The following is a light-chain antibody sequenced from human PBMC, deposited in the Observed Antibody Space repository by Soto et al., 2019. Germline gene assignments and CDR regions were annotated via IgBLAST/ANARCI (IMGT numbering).Light chain of an antibody. CDR2: AAS. V-gene: IGKV1-39*01. Sequence: DIHMTQSPSSLSASVGDRVTITCRPSQRISTYLNWYQQKPGKAPKLLIYAASSLQSGVPSRFSGSGSETHFTLTISSLQPEDFATYSCQQSYSTTWTFGQGTQVDI. CDR1: QRISTY. CDR3: QQSYSTTWT. J-gene: IGKJ1*01.